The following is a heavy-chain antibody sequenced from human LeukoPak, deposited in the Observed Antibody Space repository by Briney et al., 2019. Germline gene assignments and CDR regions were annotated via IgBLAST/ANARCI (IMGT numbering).Heavy chain of an antibody. CDR2: VKSKTDGGTT. V-gene: IGHV3-15*01. D-gene: IGHD6-13*01. J-gene: IGHJ6*02. Sequence: GGALRLSCAASGFTFSNAWMSWVRQAPGEGLEWVGRVKSKTDGGTTDHAAPVKGRFTISRDDSKTTLYLQMNSLKTEDTAVYYCTTDAVEVIAAAGRHYYYYYGMDVWGQGTTVTVSS. CDR3: TTDAVEVIAAAGRHYYYYYGMDV. CDR1: GFTFSNAW.